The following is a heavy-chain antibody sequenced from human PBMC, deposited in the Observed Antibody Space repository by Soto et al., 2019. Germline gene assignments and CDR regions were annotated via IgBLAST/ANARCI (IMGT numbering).Heavy chain of an antibody. D-gene: IGHD6-19*01. CDR2: ISGGSDFI. V-gene: IGHV3-21*01. CDR3: AGDLLSGANYYAY. J-gene: IGHJ4*02. CDR1: GFAFSNFA. Sequence: EVQLVESGGGLVKPGGSLRLSCEASGFAFSNFAMNWVRQAPGKGLEWVSSISGGSDFIYYTDSVKGRFTISRDNAKNTLYLQMTGLGGDDTAVYYCAGDLLSGANYYAYWGQGTLVTVSS.